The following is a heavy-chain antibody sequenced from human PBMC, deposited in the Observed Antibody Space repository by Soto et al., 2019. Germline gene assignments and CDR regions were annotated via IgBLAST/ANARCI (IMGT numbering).Heavy chain of an antibody. CDR3: ARPLYYYDSSGYYPRGGYFDY. Sequence: GESLKISCKGSGYSFTSYWIGWVRQMPGKGLEWMGIIYPGDSDTRYSPSFQGQVTISADKSISTAYLQWSSLKASDTAMYYCARPLYYYDSSGYYPRGGYFDYWGQGTLVTVSS. D-gene: IGHD3-22*01. V-gene: IGHV5-51*01. J-gene: IGHJ4*02. CDR2: IYPGDSDT. CDR1: GYSFTSYW.